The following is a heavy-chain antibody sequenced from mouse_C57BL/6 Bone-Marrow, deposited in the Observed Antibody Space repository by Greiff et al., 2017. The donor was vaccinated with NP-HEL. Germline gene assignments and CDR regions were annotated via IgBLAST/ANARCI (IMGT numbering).Heavy chain of an antibody. CDR3: ARWKGYGILDY. V-gene: IGHV1-72*01. J-gene: IGHJ2*02. CDR1: GYTFTSYW. Sequence: QVQLKQPGAELVKPGASVKLSCKASGYTFTSYWMHWVKQRPGRGLEWIGRIDPSSGGTKYNEKFKGKATLTADKPSSTAYMPLSSLTAADFAVYYCARWKGYGILDYWGQGTSLTVSS. D-gene: IGHD1-1*01. CDR2: IDPSSGGT.